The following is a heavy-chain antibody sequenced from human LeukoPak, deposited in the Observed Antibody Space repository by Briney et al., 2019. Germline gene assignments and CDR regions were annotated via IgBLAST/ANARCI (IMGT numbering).Heavy chain of an antibody. Sequence: GGSLRLSCAASGFIFSRHEVNWVRQAPGKGLEWVSYISSSGSSISYADSVKGRFTISRDNAKNSVYLQMNSLRADDTAVYYCARTQDHDYGDYYIDYWGQGTLVTVSS. CDR1: GFIFSRHE. CDR2: ISSSGSSI. J-gene: IGHJ4*02. CDR3: ARTQDHDYGDYYIDY. D-gene: IGHD4-17*01. V-gene: IGHV3-48*03.